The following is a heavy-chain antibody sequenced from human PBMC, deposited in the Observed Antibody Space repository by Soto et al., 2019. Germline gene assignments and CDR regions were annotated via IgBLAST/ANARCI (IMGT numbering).Heavy chain of an antibody. CDR2: ISSSSSYI. J-gene: IGHJ6*02. D-gene: IGHD1-1*01. CDR3: AGGNPRSGGHGMDV. Sequence: PGESLKISCAASGFTFSNYNMNWVRQAPGKGLEWVSCISSSSSYIYHADSVKGRFTISRDNAKNSLYLQMNSLRAEDAAVYYCAGGNPRSGGHGMDVWGQGTTVTVSS. CDR1: GFTFSNYN. V-gene: IGHV3-21*01.